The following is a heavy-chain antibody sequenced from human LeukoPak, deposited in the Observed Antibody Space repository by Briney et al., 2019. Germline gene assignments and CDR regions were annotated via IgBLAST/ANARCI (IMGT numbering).Heavy chain of an antibody. D-gene: IGHD3-3*01. J-gene: IGHJ6*03. V-gene: IGHV4-59*01. Sequence: KTSETLSLTCTVSGGSISSYYWSWIRQPPGKGLEWIGYIYYSGSTNYNPSLKSRVTISVDTSKNQFSLKLSSVTAADTAVYYCARVWSNYYYYMDVWGKGTTVTVSS. CDR1: GGSISSYY. CDR3: ARVWSNYYYYMDV. CDR2: IYYSGST.